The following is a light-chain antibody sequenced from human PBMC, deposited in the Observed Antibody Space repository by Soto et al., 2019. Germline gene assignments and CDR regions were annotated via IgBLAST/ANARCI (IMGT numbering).Light chain of an antibody. Sequence: EIVLTQSPGTLSLSPGERATLSCRASQSVSSNNLAWYQQRPGQAPRVVIYGASTRATGIPERFSGSGSGTDFTLTISRLEPEDFAVYYCLQHHSFPRTFGQGTKVEV. V-gene: IGKV3-20*01. CDR2: GAS. CDR1: QSVSSNN. J-gene: IGKJ1*01. CDR3: LQHHSFPRT.